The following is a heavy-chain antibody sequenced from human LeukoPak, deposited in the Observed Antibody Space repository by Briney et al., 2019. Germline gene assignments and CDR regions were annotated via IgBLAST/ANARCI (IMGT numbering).Heavy chain of an antibody. CDR3: ACQPYSNAHVRWVDP. CDR2: IYYSWKT. D-gene: IGHD5-18*01. Sequence: PSETLSLTCTVSGGSISNINTCYWGWIRQPPGKRLEWIGTIYYSWKTFYNPSLKSRLTISVDTSKNQFFLKLSSVTAADTAVYYCACQPYSNAHVRWVDPWGQGALVTVSS. V-gene: IGHV4-39*01. J-gene: IGHJ5*02. CDR1: GGSISNINTCY.